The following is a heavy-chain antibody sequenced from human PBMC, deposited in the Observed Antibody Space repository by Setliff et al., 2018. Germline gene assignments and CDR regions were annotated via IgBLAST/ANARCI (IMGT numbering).Heavy chain of an antibody. CDR3: ARDRFYNSWSGTSITAPHDAFDI. CDR2: INPSGGLT. CDR1: GYTLSKYY. D-gene: IGHD3-3*01. Sequence: ASVKVSCKAPGYTLSKYYMHWVRQAPGQGLEWMGIINPSGGLTKYAKKFQGRVTMTSDTSTNTVYLEVSSLRSEDTAVYFCARDRFYNSWSGTSITAPHDAFDIWGQGTMVTV. J-gene: IGHJ3*02. V-gene: IGHV1-46*03.